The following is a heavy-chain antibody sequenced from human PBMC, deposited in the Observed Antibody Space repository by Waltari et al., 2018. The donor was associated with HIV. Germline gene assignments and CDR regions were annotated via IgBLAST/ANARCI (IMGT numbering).Heavy chain of an antibody. J-gene: IGHJ6*02. CDR2: INHSGST. V-gene: IGHV4-34*01. CDR3: ARARLVSRGQYCSTTSCLPHYYYYYGMDV. D-gene: IGHD2-2*01. Sequence: QVQLRQWGAGLLKPSETLSLTCAVYGGSFSGSYWIWIRQPPGKGLEWIGEINHSGSTNYNPSLKRRVTISVDTSKNQFSLKLTSVTAADTAVFYCARARLVSRGQYCSTTSCLPHYYYYYGMDVWGQGTTVTVSS. CDR1: GGSFSGSY.